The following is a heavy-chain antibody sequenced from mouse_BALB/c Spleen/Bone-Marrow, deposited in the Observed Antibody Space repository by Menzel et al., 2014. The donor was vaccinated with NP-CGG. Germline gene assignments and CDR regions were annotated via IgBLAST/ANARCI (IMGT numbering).Heavy chain of an antibody. V-gene: IGHV1S34*01. CDR1: GYSFTGYY. D-gene: IGHD2-4*01. J-gene: IGHJ2*01. CDR2: ISCYNHAT. Sequence: LVKTGASVKISCKASGYSFTGYYTHWVKQSPSKSLLWVGYISCYNHATSYNQKFKGKATFTVDTSSSTAYMQFNSLTSEGSAVDYCARGKSYYDYDERRVGLAYWGQGTTLTVSA. CDR3: ARGKSYYDYDERRVGLAY.